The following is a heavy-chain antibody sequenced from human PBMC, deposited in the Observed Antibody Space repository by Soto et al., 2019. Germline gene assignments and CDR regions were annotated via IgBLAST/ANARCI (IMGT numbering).Heavy chain of an antibody. D-gene: IGHD6-19*01. V-gene: IGHV3-48*02. J-gene: IGHJ4*02. CDR1: GFTFSSYS. CDR3: ARDSGYSSGWYPNYFDY. Sequence: GGSLRLSCAASGFTFSSYSMNWVRQAPGKGLEWVSYISSSSSTIYYADSVKGRFTISRDNAKNSLYLQMNSLRDEDTAVYYCARDSGYSSGWYPNYFDYWGQGTLVTVSS. CDR2: ISSSSSTI.